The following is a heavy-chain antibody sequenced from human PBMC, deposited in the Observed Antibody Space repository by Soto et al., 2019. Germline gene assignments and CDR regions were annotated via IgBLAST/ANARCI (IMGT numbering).Heavy chain of an antibody. CDR3: SRVPTGDTYGYSWYFYL. D-gene: IGHD5-18*01. Sequence: EVQLVESGGGLVQPGGSLRLSCAASGFTVSSNFMVWVRQAPGKGLECVIVIYSGGTTYYADSVKGRFTSSRDTSKNTLYLQMNSLRAEDTAVYYCSRVPTGDTYGYSWYFYLWGRGTLVTVSS. CDR2: IYSGGTT. V-gene: IGHV3-66*01. J-gene: IGHJ2*01. CDR1: GFTVSSNF.